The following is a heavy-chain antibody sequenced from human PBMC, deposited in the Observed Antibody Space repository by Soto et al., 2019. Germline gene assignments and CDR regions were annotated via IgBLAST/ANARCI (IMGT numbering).Heavy chain of an antibody. CDR1: GGSFSGYY. V-gene: IGHV4-34*01. J-gene: IGHJ5*02. Sequence: PSETLSLTCAVYGGSFSGYYWSWIRQPPGKGLEWIGEINHSGSTNYNPSLKSRATISVDTSKNQFSLKLSSVTAADTAVYYCARGIRYCSGGSCKDWFDPWGQGTLVTVSS. CDR2: INHSGST. D-gene: IGHD2-15*01. CDR3: ARGIRYCSGGSCKDWFDP.